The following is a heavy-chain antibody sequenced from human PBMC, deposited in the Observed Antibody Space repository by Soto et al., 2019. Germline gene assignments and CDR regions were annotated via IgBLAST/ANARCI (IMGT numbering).Heavy chain of an antibody. CDR3: ARDDEGGSDCDLGY. Sequence: QVQLVESGGGVVQPGRSLRLSCAASGFTFSSYVIHWVRQTPDKGLEWVAFISRDGSNEYYADSVKGRFTISRDNYKNTLYLEMNSLRTEDTAVYYCARDDEGGSDCDLGYWGQVTLVTVSS. CDR2: ISRDGSNE. J-gene: IGHJ4*02. CDR1: GFTFSSYV. D-gene: IGHD3-10*01. V-gene: IGHV3-30-3*01.